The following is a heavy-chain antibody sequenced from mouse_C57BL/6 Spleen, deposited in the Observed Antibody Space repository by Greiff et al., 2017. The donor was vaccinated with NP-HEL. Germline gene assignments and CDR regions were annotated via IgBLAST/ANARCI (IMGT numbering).Heavy chain of an antibody. CDR2: ISYDGSN. CDR1: GYSITSGYY. V-gene: IGHV3-6*01. Sequence: EVKLQESGPGLVKPSQSLSLTCSVTGYSITSGYYWNWIRQFPGNKLEWMGYISYDGSNNYNPSLKNRISITRDTSKNQFFLKLNSVTTEDTATYYWARGWLDYWGQGTTLTVSS. CDR3: ARGWLDY. D-gene: IGHD2-3*01. J-gene: IGHJ2*01.